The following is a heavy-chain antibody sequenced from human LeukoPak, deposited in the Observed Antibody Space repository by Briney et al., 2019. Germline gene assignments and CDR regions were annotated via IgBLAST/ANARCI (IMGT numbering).Heavy chain of an antibody. V-gene: IGHV3-21*01. CDR2: IDPSSTYI. D-gene: IGHD4-17*01. J-gene: IGHJ4*02. CDR1: RFTFSSYT. CDR3: TRGSCGDYEY. Sequence: KSGGSLRLSCSASRFTFSSYTMNWVRQAPGKGLEWVSSIDPSSTYIYYADSVKGRFTISRDNAQNSLYLQMNSLRAEDTAVYYCTRGSCGDYEYWGQGTLVTVSS.